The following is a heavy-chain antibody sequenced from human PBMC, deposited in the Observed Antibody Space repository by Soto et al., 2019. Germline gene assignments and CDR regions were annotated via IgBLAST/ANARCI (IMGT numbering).Heavy chain of an antibody. D-gene: IGHD2-2*01. V-gene: IGHV1-18*01. Sequence: QVQLVQSGAEVKKPGASVKVSCKASGYTFTSYGISWVRQAPGQGLEWMGWISAYNGNTNYAQKLEGRVTMTTDTTTSTAYKELRSLRSDDTAVYYCARDWIGYCISTSCPTYGMDVWGQGTTVTVSS. CDR3: ARDWIGYCISTSCPTYGMDV. CDR2: ISAYNGNT. J-gene: IGHJ6*02. CDR1: GYTFTSYG.